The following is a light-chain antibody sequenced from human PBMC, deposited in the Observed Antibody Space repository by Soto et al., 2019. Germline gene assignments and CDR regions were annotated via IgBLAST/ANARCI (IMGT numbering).Light chain of an antibody. V-gene: IGLV4-69*01. CDR2: LNSDGSH. J-gene: IGLJ2*01. CDR3: QTWGTGTVV. Sequence: QSVLTQSPSASASLGASVKFTCTLSSGHSSYAIAWHQQQSEKGPRYLMKLNSDGSHSKGDGIPDRFSGSSSGAERYLTISSLQSEDEADYYCQTWGTGTVVFGGGTKLTVL. CDR1: SGHSSYA.